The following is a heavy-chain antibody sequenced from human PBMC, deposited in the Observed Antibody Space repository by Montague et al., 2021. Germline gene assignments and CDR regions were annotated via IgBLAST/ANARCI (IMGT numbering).Heavy chain of an antibody. D-gene: IGHD3-10*01. CDR2: IYHSGNT. J-gene: IGHJ4*02. V-gene: IGHV4-4*02. CDR1: GGSISSSNW. CDR3: ARDRWFGELSI. Sequence: SETLSLTCAVSGGSISSSNWWSWVRQPPGKGLEWIGEIYHSGNTNYNPSLKSRVTISVDKSKNQFSLKLRSVTAAGTAVSYCARDRWFGELSIWGQGTLVTVSS.